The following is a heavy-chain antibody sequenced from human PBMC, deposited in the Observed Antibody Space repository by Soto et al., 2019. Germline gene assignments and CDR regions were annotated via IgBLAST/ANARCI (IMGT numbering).Heavy chain of an antibody. Sequence: QLQLQESGPGLVKPSETLSLTCTVSGGPISSNSYYWGWIRQPPGKGLEWIGSIYYSGSTYYNPSLKSRVTISVDTSKNQFSLKLSSVTAADTAVYYCARRGSSSWYGYWGQGTLVTVSS. D-gene: IGHD6-13*01. J-gene: IGHJ4*02. CDR1: GGPISSNSYY. CDR2: IYYSGST. CDR3: ARRGSSSWYGY. V-gene: IGHV4-39*01.